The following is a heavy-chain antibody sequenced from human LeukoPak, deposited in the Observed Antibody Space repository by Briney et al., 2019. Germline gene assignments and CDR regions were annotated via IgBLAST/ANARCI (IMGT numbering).Heavy chain of an antibody. D-gene: IGHD2-8*02. Sequence: RPGGSLRLSCAASGFTFSSYAMSWVRQAPGKGLEWVSAISGSGGSTYYADSVKGRFTISRDNSKNTLYLQMNSLRAEDTAVYYCAKDRPAGHVLPKYYFDYWGQGSLVTVSS. J-gene: IGHJ4*02. CDR2: ISGSGGST. V-gene: IGHV3-23*01. CDR3: AKDRPAGHVLPKYYFDY. CDR1: GFTFSSYA.